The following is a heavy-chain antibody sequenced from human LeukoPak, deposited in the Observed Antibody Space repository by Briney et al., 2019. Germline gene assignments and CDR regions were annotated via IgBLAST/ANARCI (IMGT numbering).Heavy chain of an antibody. CDR3: ARDTHMVRGVIIRSRFDY. Sequence: VSVKVSCKASGYTFTSYGIRWVRQAPGQGLEWMGWISAYNGNTNYAQKLQGRVTMTTDTSTSTAYMELRSLRSDDTAVYYCARDTHMVRGVIIRSRFDYWGQGTLVTVSS. CDR1: GYTFTSYG. CDR2: ISAYNGNT. D-gene: IGHD3-10*01. J-gene: IGHJ4*02. V-gene: IGHV1-18*01.